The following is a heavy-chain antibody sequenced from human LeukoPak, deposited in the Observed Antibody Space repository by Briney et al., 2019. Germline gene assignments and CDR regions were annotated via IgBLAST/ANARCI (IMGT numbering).Heavy chain of an antibody. V-gene: IGHV3-15*01. CDR3: TSRLLWFGE. D-gene: IGHD3-10*01. Sequence: GGSLRLSCVASELLFENAWMSWVRQAPGKGLEWVGRIKTKTDGGTTAYAAPVKGRFTISRDDSKNTLYLQMNSLKTEDTAVYYCTSRLLWFGEGGQGTLVTVSS. CDR2: IKTKTDGGTT. J-gene: IGHJ4*02. CDR1: ELLFENAW.